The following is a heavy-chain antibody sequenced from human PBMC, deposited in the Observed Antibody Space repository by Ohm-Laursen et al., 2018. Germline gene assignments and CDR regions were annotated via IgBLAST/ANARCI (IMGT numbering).Heavy chain of an antibody. CDR3: ARDPLTIFGASPPVNWFDP. V-gene: IGHV3-21*01. D-gene: IGHD3-3*01. CDR1: GFTLSSFS. CDR2: ISSDSGYI. Sequence: SLRLSCSASGFTLSSFSMNWVRQAPGKGLEWVSSISSDSGYISYADSVKGRFTISRDNAKNSLYLQMNSLRAEDTAVYYCARDPLTIFGASPPVNWFDPWGQGTLVTVSS. J-gene: IGHJ5*02.